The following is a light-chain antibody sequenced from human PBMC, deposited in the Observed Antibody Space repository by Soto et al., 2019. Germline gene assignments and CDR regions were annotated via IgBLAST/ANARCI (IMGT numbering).Light chain of an antibody. Sequence: EIVLTQSTATLSLSPGERATLSCRASQSVSTYLAWYQQRPGQAPRLLISSASDRATGIPARFSGSGSGTDFTLTISSLEPEDFAIYYCQQRASWRTFGQGTKVEIK. CDR3: QQRASWRT. CDR1: QSVSTY. J-gene: IGKJ1*01. V-gene: IGKV3-11*01. CDR2: SAS.